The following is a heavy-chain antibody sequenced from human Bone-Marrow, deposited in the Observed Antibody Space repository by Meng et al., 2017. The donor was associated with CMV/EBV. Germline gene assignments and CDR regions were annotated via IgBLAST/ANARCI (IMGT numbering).Heavy chain of an antibody. CDR3: ARAYSYDI. CDR2: IDSDGRIT. V-gene: IGHV3-74*03. Sequence: GESLKISCAVSGFTFRSYWMHWVRQAPGKGLVWVSRIDSDGRITTYADSVKGRFIISRDNAKNTLYLQMNSLRAEDTAVYYCARAYSYDIWGQGTMVTVSS. CDR1: GFTFRSYW. D-gene: IGHD5-18*01. J-gene: IGHJ3*02.